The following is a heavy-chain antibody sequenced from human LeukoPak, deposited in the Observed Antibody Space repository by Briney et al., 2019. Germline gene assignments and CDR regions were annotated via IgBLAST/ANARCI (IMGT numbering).Heavy chain of an antibody. CDR3: ARPDYGDYTGFQH. Sequence: SETLSLTCTVSGGSISSYYWSWIRQPPGKGLEWIGYIYYSGSTNYNPSLKSRVTISVDTSKNQFSLKLSSVTAADTAVYYCARPDYGDYTGFQHWGQGTLVTVSS. CDR1: GGSISSYY. CDR2: IYYSGST. D-gene: IGHD4-17*01. V-gene: IGHV4-59*08. J-gene: IGHJ1*01.